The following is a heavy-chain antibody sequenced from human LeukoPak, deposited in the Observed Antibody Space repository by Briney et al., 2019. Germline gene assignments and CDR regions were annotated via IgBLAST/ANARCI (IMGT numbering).Heavy chain of an antibody. V-gene: IGHV4-61*01. J-gene: IGHJ4*02. D-gene: IGHD5-12*01. CDR3: ARGVAGYGPYDY. CDR2: MYYSGST. Sequence: SETLSLTCTVSGGSVSSGRYYWSWIRQPPGKGLEWIGYMYYSGSTNYNPSLKSRVTISLDTPKNQFSLRLNSVTAADTAVYYCARGVAGYGPYDYWGQGTLVTVSS. CDR1: GGSVSSGRYY.